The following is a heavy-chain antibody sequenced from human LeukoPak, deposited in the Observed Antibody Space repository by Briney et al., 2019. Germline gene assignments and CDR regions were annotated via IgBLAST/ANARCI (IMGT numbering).Heavy chain of an antibody. J-gene: IGHJ4*02. CDR1: GYTFTSYG. CDR2: ISAYNGNT. Sequence: GASVKVSCKASGYTFTSYGISWVRQAPGQGLEWMGWISAYNGNTNYAQKLQGRVTMTTDTSTSTAYMELRSLRSDDTAVYYCARVTMITFGGVIVMEPMADYWGQGTLVTVSS. CDR3: ARVTMITFGGVIVMEPMADY. V-gene: IGHV1-18*01. D-gene: IGHD3-16*02.